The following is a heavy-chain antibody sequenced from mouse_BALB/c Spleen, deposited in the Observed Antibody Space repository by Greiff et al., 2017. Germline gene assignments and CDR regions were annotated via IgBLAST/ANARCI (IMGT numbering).Heavy chain of an antibody. CDR3: ARDHDYDAMDY. CDR1: GFTFCSYG. J-gene: IGHJ4*01. V-gene: IGHV5-6-3*01. Sequence: EVQVVESGGGLVQPGGSLKLSCAASGFTFCSYGMSWVRQTPDKRLELVATINSNGGSTYYPDSVKGRFTISRDNAKNTLYLQMSSLKSEDTAMFYCARDHDYDAMDYWGQGTSVTVSS. CDR2: INSNGGST.